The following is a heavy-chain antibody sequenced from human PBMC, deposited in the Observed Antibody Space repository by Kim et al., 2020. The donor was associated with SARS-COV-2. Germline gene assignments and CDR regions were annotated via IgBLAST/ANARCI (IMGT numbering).Heavy chain of an antibody. CDR2: INGDGYNT. J-gene: IGHJ2*01. CDR3: ARDRVVGATNWYFDL. Sequence: GGSLRLSCAASGFSFGAHAMTWVRQAPGKGLEWVSAINGDGYNTNEAESVKGRFTISRDNSKTTLYLQMNSLRVEDTAVYYCARDRVVGATNWYFDLWGR. V-gene: IGHV3-23*01. CDR1: GFSFGAHA. D-gene: IGHD1-26*01.